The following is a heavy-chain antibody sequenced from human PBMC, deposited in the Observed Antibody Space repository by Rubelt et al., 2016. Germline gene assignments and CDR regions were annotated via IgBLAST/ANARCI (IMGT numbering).Heavy chain of an antibody. CDR1: GGSISSYY. J-gene: IGHJ5*02. D-gene: IGHD3-3*01. Sequence: QVQLQESGPGLVKPSETLSLTCTVSGGSISSYYWSWIRQPPGKGLEWFGEINHSGSTNYNPSLKSRVTISVDTSKNQFSRKLSSVTAADTAVYYCARDSLRSFWSGPNWFDPWGQGTLVTVSS. CDR2: INHSGST. V-gene: IGHV4-59*12. CDR3: ARDSLRSFWSGPNWFDP.